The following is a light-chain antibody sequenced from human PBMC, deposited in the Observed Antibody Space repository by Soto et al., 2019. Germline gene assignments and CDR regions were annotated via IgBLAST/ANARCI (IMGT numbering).Light chain of an antibody. V-gene: IGKV3-20*01. CDR1: QGVSSNY. CDR3: QHYGSSRT. CDR2: GTS. Sequence: EIVLTQSPGTPSLSPGERATLSCRASQGVSSNYLAWYQQKSGQAPRLLLYGTSSRATGIPERFSGSGSGTEFTLTISRLEPEDFAVYYCQHYGSSRTFGQGTKVE. J-gene: IGKJ1*01.